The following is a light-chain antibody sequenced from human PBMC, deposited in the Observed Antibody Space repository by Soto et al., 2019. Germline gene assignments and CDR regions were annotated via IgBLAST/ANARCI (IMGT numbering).Light chain of an antibody. CDR3: QQYGSSPPT. CDR1: QSVSSNS. J-gene: IGKJ1*01. CDR2: AAS. V-gene: IGKV3-20*01. Sequence: PGKSATLSCRPSQSVSSNSLAWHQQKPGQAPRLLMYAASSRAAGIPDRFSGSGSGTDFTLTISSLQSEDFVVYYCQQYGSSPPTFGQGTKVDIK.